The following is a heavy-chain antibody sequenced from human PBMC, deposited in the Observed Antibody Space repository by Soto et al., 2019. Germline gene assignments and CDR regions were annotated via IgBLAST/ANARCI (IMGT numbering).Heavy chain of an antibody. V-gene: IGHV2-70*11. CDR2: IDWDDDK. Sequence: GSGPTLVNPTQTLTLTCTFSGFSLSTSGMCVSWIRQPPGKALEWLARIDWDDDKYYSTSLKTRLTISKDTSKNQVVLTMTNMDPVDTATYYCARITSCGGYDIYYYYGMDVWGQGTTVTVSS. D-gene: IGHD5-12*01. CDR3: ARITSCGGYDIYYYYGMDV. J-gene: IGHJ6*02. CDR1: GFSLSTSGMC.